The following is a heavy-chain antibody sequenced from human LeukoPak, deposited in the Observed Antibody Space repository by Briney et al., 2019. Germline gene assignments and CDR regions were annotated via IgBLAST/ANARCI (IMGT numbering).Heavy chain of an antibody. CDR3: VRDVPHNWFDS. V-gene: IGHV3-74*01. CDR1: GFTFTSYW. CDR2: VETDGSSA. J-gene: IGHJ5*01. Sequence: PGGSLRLSCAASGFTFTSYWMHWVRQAPGKGLVWVSLVETDGSSATYADSVRGRFTISRDNAKNTVYLQMNSLRVEDTAVYYCVRDVPHNWFDSWARELWSPSPQ.